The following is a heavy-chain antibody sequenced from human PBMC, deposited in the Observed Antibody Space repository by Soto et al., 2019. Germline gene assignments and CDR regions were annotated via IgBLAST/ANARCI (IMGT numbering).Heavy chain of an antibody. V-gene: IGHV4-59*08. CDR2: IYYSGST. J-gene: IGHJ5*02. CDR3: ARHARYYDILTGYSTLSWFDP. Sequence: SETLSLTCTVSGGSISSYYWSWIRQPPGKGLEWIGYIYYSGSTNYNPSLKSRVTISVDTSKNQFSLKLSSVTAADTAVYYCARHARYYDILTGYSTLSWFDPWGQGTLVTVS. D-gene: IGHD3-9*01. CDR1: GGSISSYY.